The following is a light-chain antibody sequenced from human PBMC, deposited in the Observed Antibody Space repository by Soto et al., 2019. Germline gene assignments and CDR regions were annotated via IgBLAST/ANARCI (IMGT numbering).Light chain of an antibody. Sequence: EVVLTQSPVTLSLSPGERATLSCRASQSVSSPYLAWYQQKPGQPPRLLIYGASSRATDIPDRFIGSGSATEFTLTIARLAPEDFAIYYCQQYGSSPFTFGPGTKVDI. V-gene: IGKV3-20*01. CDR1: QSVSSPY. CDR3: QQYGSSPFT. CDR2: GAS. J-gene: IGKJ3*01.